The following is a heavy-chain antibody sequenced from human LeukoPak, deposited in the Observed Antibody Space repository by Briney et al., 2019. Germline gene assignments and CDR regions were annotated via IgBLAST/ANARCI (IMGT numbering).Heavy chain of an antibody. V-gene: IGHV4-4*09. D-gene: IGHD5-12*01. CDR2: IYAGRTT. CDR1: GGSISSYY. Sequence: PSETLSLTCTVPGGSISSYYWTWIRQAPGKGLEWIGYIYAGRTTRWGPSLERQATLSVGTSKNQSALKLTSGPAADTPAYSCARGLSRFWLSFDFWGQGALVSVSS. CDR3: ARGLSRFWLSFDF. J-gene: IGHJ4*02.